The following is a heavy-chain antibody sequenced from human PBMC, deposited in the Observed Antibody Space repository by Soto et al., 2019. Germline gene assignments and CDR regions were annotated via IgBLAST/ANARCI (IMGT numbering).Heavy chain of an antibody. CDR2: ISYDGSNK. J-gene: IGHJ6*02. CDR1: GFTFSSYA. CDR3: AKDLGRLVPAYYHYYGMDV. Sequence: LRLSCAASGFTFSSYAMHWVRQAPGKGLEWVAVISYDGSNKYYADSVKGRFTISRDNSKNTLYLQMNSLRAEDTAVYYCAKDLGRLVPAYYHYYGMDVWGQGTTVTVSS. V-gene: IGHV3-30-3*01. D-gene: IGHD6-19*01.